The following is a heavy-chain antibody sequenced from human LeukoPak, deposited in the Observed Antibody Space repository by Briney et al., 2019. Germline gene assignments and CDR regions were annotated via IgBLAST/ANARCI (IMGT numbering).Heavy chain of an antibody. D-gene: IGHD3-22*01. J-gene: IGHJ4*02. CDR2: ISSSSSFI. CDR1: GFTFSSYS. CDR3: ARDLYDSSGLDY. V-gene: IGHV3-21*01. Sequence: PGGSLRLSCAASGFTFSSYSMNWVRQAPGKGLEWVSSISSSSSFIYYADSVKGRFTISRDNAKNSLYLQMNSLRAEDTAVYYCARDLYDSSGLDYWGQGTLVTVSS.